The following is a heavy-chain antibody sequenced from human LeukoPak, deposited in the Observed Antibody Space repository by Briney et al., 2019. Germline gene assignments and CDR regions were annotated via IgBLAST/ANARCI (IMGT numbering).Heavy chain of an antibody. CDR3: ARSRSIAGDGFDI. Sequence: PGGSLRLSCAASGFTFSDYEMNWVRQAPGKGLEWVSYISSSGYTIYYADSVKGRFTISRDNAKNSLYLQMNSLRAEDTAVYYCARSRSIAGDGFDIWGQGTMVTVSS. J-gene: IGHJ3*02. CDR1: GFTFSDYE. D-gene: IGHD2-21*01. CDR2: ISSSGYTI. V-gene: IGHV3-48*03.